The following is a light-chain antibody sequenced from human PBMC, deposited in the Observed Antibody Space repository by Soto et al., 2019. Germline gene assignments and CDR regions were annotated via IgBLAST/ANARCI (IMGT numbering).Light chain of an antibody. CDR3: AAWDDNLSGFYV. J-gene: IGLJ1*01. V-gene: IGLV1-47*01. CDR1: ASTIGRNY. Sequence: QSVLTQSPSASGTPGQGVTISCSGSASTIGRNYVYWYQQLPGTAPKLLIYRNSQRPSGVPDRFSGSKSGTSASLAISGLRSEDEADYYCAAWDDNLSGFYVFGDGTKLTVL. CDR2: RNS.